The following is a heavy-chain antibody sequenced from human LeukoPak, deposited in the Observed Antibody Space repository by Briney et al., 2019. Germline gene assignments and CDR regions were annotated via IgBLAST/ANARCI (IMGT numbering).Heavy chain of an antibody. D-gene: IGHD3-3*01. CDR1: GFSFSLYG. Sequence: GGSLRLSCGASGFSFSLYGMHWVRQAPGKGLEWVAFIWAAGNDDFYADSVKGRFTISRDNSKNMVYLQMNSLRAEDTAVYYCARVPSLRFLDEYYFDYWGQGTLVTVSS. CDR2: IWAAGNDD. J-gene: IGHJ4*02. V-gene: IGHV3-33*01. CDR3: ARVPSLRFLDEYYFDY.